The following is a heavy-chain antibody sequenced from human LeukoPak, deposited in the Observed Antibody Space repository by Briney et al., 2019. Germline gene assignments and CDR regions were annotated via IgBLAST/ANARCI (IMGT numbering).Heavy chain of an antibody. CDR2: ISYDGSNK. D-gene: IGHD2-2*01. J-gene: IGHJ4*02. V-gene: IGHV3-30*04. CDR3: ARDLTPVLPSLPDHY. Sequence: GRSLRLSCAASGFTFSSYAMHWVRPAPGKGLEWVAVISYDGSNKYYADSVKGRFTIPRDNSKNTLYLQMNSLRAEDTAVYYCARDLTPVLPSLPDHYWGQGTLVTVSS. CDR1: GFTFSSYA.